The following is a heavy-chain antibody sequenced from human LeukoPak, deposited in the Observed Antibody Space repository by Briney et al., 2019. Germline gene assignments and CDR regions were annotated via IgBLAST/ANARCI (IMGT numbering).Heavy chain of an antibody. V-gene: IGHV3-23*01. CDR1: GFTFSSYA. CDR2: ISGSGGST. Sequence: GGSLRLPCAASGFTFSSYAMSWVRQAPGKGLEWVSAISGSGGSTYYADSVKGRFTISRDNFKNTLYLQMNSLRAEDTAVYYCAKGDPDSGSYRQVDYWGQGTLVTVSS. D-gene: IGHD1-26*01. J-gene: IGHJ4*02. CDR3: AKGDPDSGSYRQVDY.